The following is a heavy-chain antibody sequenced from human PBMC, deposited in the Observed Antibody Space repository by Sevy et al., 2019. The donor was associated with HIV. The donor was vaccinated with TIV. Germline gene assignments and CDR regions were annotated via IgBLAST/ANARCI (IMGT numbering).Heavy chain of an antibody. Sequence: ETLSLTCTVSGGSITSSGHYWGWIRQSPGKGLEWIGAVYYVGNSYANPSLTSRVTISADTFKNLFSLSLTSLTAADTAIYYCARVAGGENYDYGIDVWGLGTSVTVSS. V-gene: IGHV4-39*01. J-gene: IGHJ6*02. CDR1: GGSITSSGHY. CDR2: VYYVGNS. CDR3: ARVAGGENYDYGIDV. D-gene: IGHD2-21*01.